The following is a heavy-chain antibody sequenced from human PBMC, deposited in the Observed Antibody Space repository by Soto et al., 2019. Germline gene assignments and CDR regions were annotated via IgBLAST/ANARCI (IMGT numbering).Heavy chain of an antibody. D-gene: IGHD6-13*01. J-gene: IGHJ4*02. CDR3: ARDSSGYSSRWYSG. CDR2: ISSSSSYT. CDR1: GFTFSDYY. V-gene: IGHV3-11*06. Sequence: QVQLVESGGGLVKPGGSLRLSCAASGFTFSDYYMSWIRQAPGKGLEWVSYISSSSSYTNYADSVKGRFTISRDNAKNSLYLQMNSLRAEDTAVYYCARDSSGYSSRWYSGWGQGTLVTVSS.